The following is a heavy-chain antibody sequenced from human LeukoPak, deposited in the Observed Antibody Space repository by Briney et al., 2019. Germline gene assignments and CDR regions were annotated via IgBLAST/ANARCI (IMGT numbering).Heavy chain of an antibody. D-gene: IGHD2/OR15-2a*01. CDR1: GYTFTGYY. CDR3: ATGFYNMGYYFDY. V-gene: IGHV1-69*05. CDR2: IIPIFGTA. Sequence: SVKVSCKASGYTFTGYYMHWVRQAPGRGLEWMGRIIPIFGTANYAQKFQGRVTITTDESTSTAYMELSSLRSEDTAVYYCATGFYNMGYYFDYWGQGTLVTVSS. J-gene: IGHJ4*02.